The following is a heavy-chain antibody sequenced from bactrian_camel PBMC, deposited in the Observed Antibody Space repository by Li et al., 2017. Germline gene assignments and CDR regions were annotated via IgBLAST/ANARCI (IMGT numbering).Heavy chain of an antibody. CDR3: GAEQFGGCSTEKGFGYFWANNWSRATWYDY. V-gene: IGHV3S53*01. Sequence: HVQLVESGGGSVQAGGSLRLSCVVSGNTYNRYCMGWFRQSPGKEREGLATMSNDGRVIIGDSVKGRVTLSKDKTRKMLYLQMNGLKVGDTSMYYCGAEQFGGCSTEKGFGYFWANNWSRATWYDYWGQGTQVTVS. J-gene: IGHJ4*01. CDR2: MSNDGRV. D-gene: IGHD8*01. CDR1: GNTYNRYC.